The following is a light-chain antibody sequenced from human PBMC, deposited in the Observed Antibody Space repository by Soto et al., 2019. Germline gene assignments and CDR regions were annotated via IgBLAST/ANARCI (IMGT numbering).Light chain of an antibody. CDR1: ESVSSN. J-gene: IGKJ4*01. Sequence: IVMTQSPATLSVSPGERATLYCRASESVSSNLAWYQQKPGQAPRLLIYGASTRATGIPDRFSGSGSGAEFTLTISRLEPEDFAVYYCQQYGSSLLTFGGGTKVDIK. V-gene: IGKV3-15*01. CDR3: QQYGSSLLT. CDR2: GAS.